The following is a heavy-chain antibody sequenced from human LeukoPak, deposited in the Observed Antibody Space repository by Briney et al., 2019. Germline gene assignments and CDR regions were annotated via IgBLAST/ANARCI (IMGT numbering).Heavy chain of an antibody. CDR1: GGSFSGYY. J-gene: IGHJ4*02. CDR3: AIWFRESRAFDY. CDR2: INHSGST. V-gene: IGHV4-34*01. Sequence: SETLSLTCAVYGGSFSGYYWSWIRQPPGKGLEWIGEINHSGSTNYNPSLKSRVTISVDTSKNQFSLKLSSVTAADTAVYYCAIWFRESRAFDYWGQGTLVTVSS. D-gene: IGHD3-10*01.